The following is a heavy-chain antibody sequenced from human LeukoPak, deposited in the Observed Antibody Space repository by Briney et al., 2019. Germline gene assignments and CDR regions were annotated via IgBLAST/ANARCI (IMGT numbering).Heavy chain of an antibody. CDR3: VKVTWTVAGPY. D-gene: IGHD6-19*01. J-gene: IGHJ4*02. CDR1: GFTFSNYW. V-gene: IGHV3-7*05. CDR2: IKQAGSEK. Sequence: GGSLRLSCAASGFTFSNYWMSWVRQAPGKGLEWVAHIKQAGSEKYYVDSVKGRFTISRDNAKNSLYLQMNSLRAEDTALYYCVKVTWTVAGPYWGQGTLVTVSS.